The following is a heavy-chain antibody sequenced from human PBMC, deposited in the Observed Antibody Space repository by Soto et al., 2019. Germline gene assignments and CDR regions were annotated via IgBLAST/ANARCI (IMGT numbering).Heavy chain of an antibody. D-gene: IGHD5-12*01. CDR2: INLNNGVT. CDR3: VRQKGGGYNYYFDY. Sequence: ASVKVSCKASGYSFTGYYMHWVRQAPGQGLEWMGWINLNNGVTLYAEKFQGRVTMTRDTSISTAYMELTRLRSDDTTEYYCVRQKGGGYNYYFDYWGQGTLVTVSS. CDR1: GYSFTGYY. J-gene: IGHJ4*02. V-gene: IGHV1-2*02.